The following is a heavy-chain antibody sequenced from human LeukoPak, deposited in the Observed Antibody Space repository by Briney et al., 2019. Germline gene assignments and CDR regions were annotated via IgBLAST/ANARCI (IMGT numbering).Heavy chain of an antibody. V-gene: IGHV3-23*01. J-gene: IGHJ4*02. CDR2: ISGSGGST. CDR1: GFTFSSYA. CDR3: AKASRGYSGYDLYYFDY. Sequence: RGSLRLSCAASGFTFSSYAMSWVRQAPGKGLEWVSAISGSGGSTYYADSVKGRFTISRDNSKNTLYLQMNSLRAEDTAVYYCAKASRGYSGYDLYYFDYWGQGTLVTVSS. D-gene: IGHD5-12*01.